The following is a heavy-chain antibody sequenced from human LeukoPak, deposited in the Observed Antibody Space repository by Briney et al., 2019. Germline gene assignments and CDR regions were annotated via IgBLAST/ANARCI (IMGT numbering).Heavy chain of an antibody. J-gene: IGHJ4*02. V-gene: IGHV1-24*01. CDR3: ATGPPGEWLFLDY. Sequence: ASVKVSCKVSGYTLTELSMHWVRQAPGKGLEWMGGLDPEDGETIYAQKFQGRVTMTEDTSTDTAYMELSSLRSEDTAVYYCATGPPGEWLFLDYWGQGTLVTVSS. D-gene: IGHD3-3*01. CDR2: LDPEDGET. CDR1: GYTLTELS.